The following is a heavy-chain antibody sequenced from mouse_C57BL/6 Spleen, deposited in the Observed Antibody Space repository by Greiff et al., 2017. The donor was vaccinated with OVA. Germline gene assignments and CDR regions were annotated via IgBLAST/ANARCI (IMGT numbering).Heavy chain of an antibody. CDR3: ARWDSSVYYCDY. Sequence: QVQLQQPGAELVKPGASVKLSCKASGYTFTSYWMQWVKQRPGQGLEWIGEIDPSDSYTNYNQKFKGKATLTVDTSSSTAYMQLSSLTSEDSAVYYCARWDSSVYYCDYWGQGTTLTVSS. CDR1: GYTFTSYW. D-gene: IGHD3-2*02. CDR2: IDPSDSYT. V-gene: IGHV1-50*01. J-gene: IGHJ2*01.